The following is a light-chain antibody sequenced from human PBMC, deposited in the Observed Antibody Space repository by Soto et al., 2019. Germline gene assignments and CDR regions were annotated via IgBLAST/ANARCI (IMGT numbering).Light chain of an antibody. J-gene: IGKJ4*01. CDR1: QSISKY. CDR2: NAF. V-gene: IGKV3-11*01. CDR3: QQRTNWPPKLT. Sequence: EIVLTQSPATLPVSPGETATVSCRASQSISKYLAWYQQKPCQTPRLLLYNAFNRAAGIRARFSGSGSGTDVTLAIARLEPEDFAVYYWQQRTNWPPKLTFGGGTRVE.